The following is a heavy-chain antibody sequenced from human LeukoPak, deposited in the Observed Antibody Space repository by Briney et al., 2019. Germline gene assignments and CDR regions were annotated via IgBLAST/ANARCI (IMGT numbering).Heavy chain of an antibody. V-gene: IGHV4-34*01. Sequence: SETLSLTCAVYGGSFSGYYWSWIRQPPGKGLEWIGEINHSGSTNYNPSLKSRVTISVDTSKNQFSLKLSSVTAADTAVYYCAGGRRAAAGTFWSFWGQGTLVTVSS. CDR3: AGGRRAAAGTFWSF. J-gene: IGHJ4*02. CDR2: INHSGST. D-gene: IGHD6-13*01. CDR1: GGSFSGYY.